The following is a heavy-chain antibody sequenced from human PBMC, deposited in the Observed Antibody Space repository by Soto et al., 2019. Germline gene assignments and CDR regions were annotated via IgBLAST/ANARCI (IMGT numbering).Heavy chain of an antibody. CDR2: ISGSGGST. Sequence: EVQLLESGGGLVQPGGSLRLSCAASGFTFSSYAMSWVRQAPGEGLEWVSAISGSGGSTYYADSVKGRFTISRDNSKNTLYLQMNSLRAEDTAVYYCAKPSCGGDCYFYFDYWGQGTLVTVSS. CDR3: AKPSCGGDCYFYFDY. J-gene: IGHJ4*02. CDR1: GFTFSSYA. V-gene: IGHV3-23*01. D-gene: IGHD2-21*02.